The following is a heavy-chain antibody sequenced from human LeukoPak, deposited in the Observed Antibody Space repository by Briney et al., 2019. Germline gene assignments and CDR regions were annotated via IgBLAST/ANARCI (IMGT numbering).Heavy chain of an antibody. J-gene: IGHJ4*01. CDR1: GXSINNNF. V-gene: IGHV4-59*08. Sequence: PSETLSLTCTVSGXSINNNFWTWIRQPPGKGLEWIGYIYSSGSANYNPSLKSRVIISGDTSKNQISLNLTSVTAPDTAVYFCARHRDYYDSWGHGTLVTVSS. CDR2: IYSSGSA. CDR3: ARHRDYYDS. D-gene: IGHD3-22*01.